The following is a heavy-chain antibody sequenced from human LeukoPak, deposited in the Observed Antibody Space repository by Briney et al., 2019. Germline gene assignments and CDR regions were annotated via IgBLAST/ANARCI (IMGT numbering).Heavy chain of an antibody. CDR1: GFTFSDYA. CDR3: ARDYWWNYDY. Sequence: GGSLRLSCAASGFTFSDYAMHWVRQAPGKGLEWVAVISKDGSDKYYPGSVRGRFTISRDNSKNTIYLQMDSLRAEDTAIYYCARDYWWNYDYWGQGTLVTVTS. D-gene: IGHD1-7*01. CDR2: ISKDGSDK. V-gene: IGHV3-30-3*01. J-gene: IGHJ4*02.